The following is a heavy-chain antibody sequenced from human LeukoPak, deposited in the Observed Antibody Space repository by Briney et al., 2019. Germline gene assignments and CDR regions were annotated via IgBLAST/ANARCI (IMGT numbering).Heavy chain of an antibody. D-gene: IGHD1-26*01. J-gene: IGHJ4*02. CDR2: INHFGTT. V-gene: IGHV4-34*01. CDR1: GESFRGPY. CDR3: ARQVGATTLIDS. Sequence: KPSETLSLTCAVYGESFRGPYWSWVRQTPGKGLEWIGEINHFGTTKSNPSLKSRVTISVDTSKNQLSLKLSSVTAADTALYYCARQVGATTLIDSWGQGTLVTVSS.